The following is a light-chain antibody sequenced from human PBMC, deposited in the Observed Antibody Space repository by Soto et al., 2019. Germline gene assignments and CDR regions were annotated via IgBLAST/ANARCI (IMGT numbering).Light chain of an antibody. CDR2: DVT. J-gene: IGLJ2*01. Sequence: QSALTQPASVSGSPGQSITISCTGTSSDVGGYNYVSWYQQHPGRAPKLLIYDVTNRPSGVSNRFSASKSGSTASLTISGLQAEDEADYYCSSSTSSRTVVFGGGTKLTVL. V-gene: IGLV2-14*01. CDR1: SSDVGGYNY. CDR3: SSSTSSRTVV.